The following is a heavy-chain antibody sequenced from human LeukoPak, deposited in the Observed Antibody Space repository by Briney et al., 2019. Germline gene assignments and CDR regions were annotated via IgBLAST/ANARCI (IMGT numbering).Heavy chain of an antibody. D-gene: IGHD3-22*01. V-gene: IGHV4-34*01. CDR3: ARGRPYDSSGDY. Sequence: PSETLSLTCTVYGGSFSGYYWSWIRQPPGKGLEWIGEINHSGSTNYNPSLKSRVTISVDTSKNQFSLKLNSVTAADTAVYYCARGRPYDSSGDYWGQGTLLTVSS. CDR2: INHSGST. CDR1: GGSFSGYY. J-gene: IGHJ4*02.